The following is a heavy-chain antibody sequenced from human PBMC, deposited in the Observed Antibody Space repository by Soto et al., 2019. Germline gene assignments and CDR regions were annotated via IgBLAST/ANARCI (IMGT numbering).Heavy chain of an antibody. J-gene: IGHJ4*02. CDR1: GGSFSGYY. CDR2: INHSGST. Sequence: SETLSLTCAVYGGSFSGYYWSWIRQPPGKGLEWIGEINHSGSTNYNPSLKSRVTISVDTSKNQFSLKLSSVTAADTAVYYCARDDRATVTMFDYWGQGTLVTVSS. CDR3: ARDDRATVTMFDY. D-gene: IGHD4-17*01. V-gene: IGHV4-34*01.